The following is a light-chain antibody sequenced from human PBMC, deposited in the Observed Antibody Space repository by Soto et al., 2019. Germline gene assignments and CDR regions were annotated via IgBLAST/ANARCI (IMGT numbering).Light chain of an antibody. V-gene: IGKV1-6*01. Sequence: IQMTQSPSSLSASVGDRVTITCRASRYIRTALSWYQHRPGQAPKVLICVASSLQSGVPSRFSGSGYGTDFTLTISSLQPEDFATYYCQQCYIYWTFGQGAKV. CDR1: RYIRTA. CDR3: QQCYIYWT. CDR2: VAS. J-gene: IGKJ1*01.